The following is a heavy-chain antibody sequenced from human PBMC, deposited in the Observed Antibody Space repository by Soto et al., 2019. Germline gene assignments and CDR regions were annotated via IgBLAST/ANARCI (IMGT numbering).Heavy chain of an antibody. J-gene: IGHJ2*01. D-gene: IGHD3-10*01. CDR2: ISYDESNK. CDR3: AKDGGSGSDYPYWSLDI. Sequence: QVQLVESGGGVVQPGRSLRLSCAASGFTFSSYGMHWVRQAPGKGLEWVAVISYDESNKYYADSVKGRFTISRDNSKNTLYLHMNSLRAEDKAVYYCAKDGGSGSDYPYWSLDIWGRGTRVNVST. V-gene: IGHV3-30*18. CDR1: GFTFSSYG.